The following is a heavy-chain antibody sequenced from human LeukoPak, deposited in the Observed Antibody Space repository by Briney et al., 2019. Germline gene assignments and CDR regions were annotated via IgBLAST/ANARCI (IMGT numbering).Heavy chain of an antibody. CDR2: IYYSGST. D-gene: IGHD6-13*01. CDR1: GGSISSSSYY. V-gene: IGHV4-39*07. Sequence: SETLSLTCTVSGGSISSSSYYWGWIRQPPGKGLEWIGRIYYSGSTYYNPSLKSRVTISVDTSKNQFSLKLSSVTAADTAVYYCARRSSSWNRYYYYYYMDVWGKGTTVTVSS. CDR3: ARRSSSWNRYYYYYYMDV. J-gene: IGHJ6*03.